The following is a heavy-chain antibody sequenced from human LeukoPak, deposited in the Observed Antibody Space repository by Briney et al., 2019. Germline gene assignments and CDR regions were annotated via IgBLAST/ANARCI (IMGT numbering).Heavy chain of an antibody. CDR2: IYHSGAA. D-gene: IGHD6-6*01. CDR3: ARRGSMTGPPPL. V-gene: IGHV4-30-4*07. J-gene: IGHJ4*02. Sequence: SETLSLTCGVSGDSISSDGHSWSWIRQPPGKGLEWVGYIYHSGAAYHNPSLKSRLALSVDTSNNQFSLKLSSVTAADTAVYYCARRGSMTGPPPLWGQGTLVTVSS. CDR1: GDSISSDGHS.